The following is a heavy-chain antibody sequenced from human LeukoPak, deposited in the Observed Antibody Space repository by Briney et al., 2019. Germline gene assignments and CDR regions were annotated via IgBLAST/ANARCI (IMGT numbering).Heavy chain of an antibody. J-gene: IGHJ6*03. Sequence: GGSLRLSCTASGFAFRSHAMHWVRQAPGKGLEWVAFIRYDGSKKFYADSVKGRFTISRDNPKNTLYLQMYSLRAEDTAVYYCAKIPYGDYVLDYYYYMDVWGKGTTVTISS. D-gene: IGHD4-17*01. CDR1: GFAFRSHA. V-gene: IGHV3-30*02. CDR3: AKIPYGDYVLDYYYYMDV. CDR2: IRYDGSKK.